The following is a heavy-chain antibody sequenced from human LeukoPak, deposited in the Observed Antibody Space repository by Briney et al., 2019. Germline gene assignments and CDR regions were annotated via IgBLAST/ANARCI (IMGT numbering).Heavy chain of an antibody. CDR2: ISYDGSNK. CDR1: GFTFSSYA. CDR3: ARGDYYGSGSHYYGMDV. J-gene: IGHJ6*02. V-gene: IGHV3-30-3*01. Sequence: PGRSLRLSCAASGFTFSSYAMHWVRQAPGKGLEWMAVISYDGSNKYYADSVKGRFTISRDNSKNTLYLQMNSLRAEDTAVYCCARGDYYGSGSHYYGMDVWGQGTTATVSS. D-gene: IGHD3-10*01.